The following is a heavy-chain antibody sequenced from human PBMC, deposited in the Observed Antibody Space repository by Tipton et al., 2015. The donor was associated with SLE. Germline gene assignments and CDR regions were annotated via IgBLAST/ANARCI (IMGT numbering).Heavy chain of an antibody. Sequence: SLRLSCAASGFTFSSYGMHWVRLAPGKGLEWVSSIDSSSTYISYAASVEGRFTISRDNPKNSLFLHMNSLRAEDAAVYYCARGGASDSYYFFDLWGRGTLVTVYS. V-gene: IGHV3-21*01. CDR3: ARGGASDSYYFFDL. J-gene: IGHJ2*01. D-gene: IGHD2/OR15-2a*01. CDR1: GFTFSSYG. CDR2: IDSSSTYI.